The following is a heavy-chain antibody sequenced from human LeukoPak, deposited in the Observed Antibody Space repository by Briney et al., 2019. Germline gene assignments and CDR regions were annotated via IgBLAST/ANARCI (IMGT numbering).Heavy chain of an antibody. J-gene: IGHJ5*02. Sequence: SVKVSCKASGYTFTGYYMHWVRQAPGQGLEWMGRIIPILGIANYAQKFQGRVTITADKSTSTAYMELSSLRSEDTAVYYCARDGHSSSWYSTWFDPWGQGTLVTVSS. CDR3: ARDGHSSSWYSTWFDP. V-gene: IGHV1-69*04. CDR2: IIPILGIA. CDR1: GYTFTGYY. D-gene: IGHD6-13*01.